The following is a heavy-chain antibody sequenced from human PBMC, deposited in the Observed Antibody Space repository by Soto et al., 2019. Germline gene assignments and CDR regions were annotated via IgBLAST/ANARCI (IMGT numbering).Heavy chain of an antibody. CDR2: IIPIFGTA. D-gene: IGHD3-22*01. V-gene: IGHV1-69*13. Sequence: SVKVSCKASGDTFSSYAISWVRQAPGQGLEWMGGIIPIFGTANYAQKFQGRVTITADESTSTAYMELSSLRSEDTAVYYCARVVRVVVSYYYYYVMDVWGQGSTVTVSS. J-gene: IGHJ6*02. CDR3: ARVVRVVVSYYYYYVMDV. CDR1: GDTFSSYA.